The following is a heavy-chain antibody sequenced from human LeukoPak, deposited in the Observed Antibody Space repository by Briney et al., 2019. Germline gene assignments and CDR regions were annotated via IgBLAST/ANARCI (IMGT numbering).Heavy chain of an antibody. Sequence: SETLSLTCTVSGGSISSYYWSWIRQPPGKGLEWIGYIYYNGSTNYNPSLKSRVTISVDTSKNQFSLKLSSVTAADTAVYYCARELRYFDWSTDAFDIWGQGTMVTVSS. CDR3: ARELRYFDWSTDAFDI. V-gene: IGHV4-59*01. J-gene: IGHJ3*02. CDR2: IYYNGST. CDR1: GGSISSYY. D-gene: IGHD3-9*01.